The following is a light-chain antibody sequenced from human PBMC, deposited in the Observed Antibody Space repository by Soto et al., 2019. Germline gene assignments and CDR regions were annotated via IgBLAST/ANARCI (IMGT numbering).Light chain of an antibody. Sequence: EIVMTQSPPTLSVSPGERATLSCRANQSITTNVAWFQQKPGQAPSLLIFRASVRASGVPARFSGSGSGTEFTLTISSLQSEDFAVYFCHQYENWPKTFGQGTKVEI. J-gene: IGKJ1*01. V-gene: IGKV3-15*01. CDR3: HQYENWPKT. CDR2: RAS. CDR1: QSITTN.